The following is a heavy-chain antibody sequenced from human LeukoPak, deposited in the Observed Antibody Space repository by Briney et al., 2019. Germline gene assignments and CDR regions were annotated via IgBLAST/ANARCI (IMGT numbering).Heavy chain of an antibody. V-gene: IGHV1-69*04. CDR3: ARDGVYYYDSSGPDDAFDI. CDR2: IIPILGIA. D-gene: IGHD3-22*01. J-gene: IGHJ3*02. Sequence: SVKVSCTASGGTFSSYAISWVRQAPGQGHEWMGRIIPILGIANYAQKFQGRVTITADKSTSTAYMELSSLRSEDTAVYYCARDGVYYYDSSGPDDAFDIWGQGTMVTVSS. CDR1: GGTFSSYA.